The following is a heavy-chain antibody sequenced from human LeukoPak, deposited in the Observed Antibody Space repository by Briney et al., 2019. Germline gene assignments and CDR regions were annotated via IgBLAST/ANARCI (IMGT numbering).Heavy chain of an antibody. V-gene: IGHV4-30-4*01. CDR1: GGSISSGDYY. D-gene: IGHD3-10*01. Sequence: SETLSLTCTVSGGSISSGDYYWSWIRQPPGKGLEWIGYIYYSGSTYYNPSLKSRVTISVDTSKNQFSLKLSSVTAVDTAVYYCARGSMVRGVITNLDYWGQGTLVTVSS. J-gene: IGHJ4*02. CDR3: ARGSMVRGVITNLDY. CDR2: IYYSGST.